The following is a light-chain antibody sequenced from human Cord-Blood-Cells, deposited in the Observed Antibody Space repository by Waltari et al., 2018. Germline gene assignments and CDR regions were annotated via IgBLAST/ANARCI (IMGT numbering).Light chain of an antibody. J-gene: IGKJ4*01. V-gene: IGKV3-11*01. CDR3: QQRSNWPLT. CDR1: QRVSSY. Sequence: EIVLTQSPATLSLSPGERATLSCRASQRVSSYLAWYQQKPGQAPRLLIYDASNRVTGIPARFSGSGSGTDFTLTISSLEPEDFAVYYCQQRSNWPLTFGGGTKVEIK. CDR2: DAS.